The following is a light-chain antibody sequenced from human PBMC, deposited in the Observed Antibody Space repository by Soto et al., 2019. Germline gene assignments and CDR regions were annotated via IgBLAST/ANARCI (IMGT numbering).Light chain of an antibody. Sequence: DMQITQSPPSLSASVGDRVSISCLASQSVNKYLNWYQQKPGNVPALLIYAAFSLQGGVPSRFTGSGFGTNFTFTISNLQPEDFATYYCQQSFTTPLSFGGGTKVDIK. CDR3: QQSFTTPLS. CDR1: QSVNKY. CDR2: AAF. V-gene: IGKV1-39*01. J-gene: IGKJ4*01.